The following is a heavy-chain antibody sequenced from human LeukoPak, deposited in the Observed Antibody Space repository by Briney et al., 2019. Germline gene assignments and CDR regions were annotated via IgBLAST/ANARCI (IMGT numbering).Heavy chain of an antibody. CDR3: ARGASVFGYSYGYFDY. CDR2: MNPNSGNT. CDR1: GYTFTSYD. Sequence: GASVKVSCKASGYTFTSYDINWVRQATGQGLEWMGWMNPNSGNTGYAQKFQGRVTITRNTSISTAYMELSSLRSEDTAVYYCARGASVFGYSYGYFDYWGQGTLVTVSS. V-gene: IGHV1-8*03. J-gene: IGHJ4*02. D-gene: IGHD5-18*01.